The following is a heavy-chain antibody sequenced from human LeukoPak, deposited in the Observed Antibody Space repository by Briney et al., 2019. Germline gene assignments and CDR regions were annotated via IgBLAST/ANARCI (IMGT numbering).Heavy chain of an antibody. Sequence: ASLKVSCKASGYTFTGYYMHSVRQAPGPGLEWMGWINPNSGGTNYAQKFQGRVTMTRDTSISTAYMELSRLRSDDTAVYYCARIAAAGWADYWGQGTLVTVSS. V-gene: IGHV1-2*02. J-gene: IGHJ4*02. CDR2: INPNSGGT. D-gene: IGHD6-13*01. CDR3: ARIAAAGWADY. CDR1: GYTFTGYY.